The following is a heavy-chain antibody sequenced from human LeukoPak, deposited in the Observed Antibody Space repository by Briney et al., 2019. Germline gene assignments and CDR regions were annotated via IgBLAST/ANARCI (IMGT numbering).Heavy chain of an antibody. Sequence: ASVKVSSKASGYTFTTYGISWVRQAPGQGLEWLGWIGAYNGNTNYAQKFQGRVTMTTDTSTSTAYMELRSLRSDDTAVYYCARDFYQGSPVNWFDPWGQGTLATVSS. V-gene: IGHV1-18*01. CDR1: GYTFTTYG. CDR3: ARDFYQGSPVNWFDP. CDR2: IGAYNGNT. D-gene: IGHD3-16*02. J-gene: IGHJ5*02.